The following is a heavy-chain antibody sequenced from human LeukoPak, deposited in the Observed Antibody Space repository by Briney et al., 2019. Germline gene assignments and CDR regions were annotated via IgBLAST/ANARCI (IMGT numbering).Heavy chain of an antibody. CDR3: ARGGGGHYHDSSGYYYFGYFQH. Sequence: QPGGSLRLSCAASGFTFSSYWMSWVRQAPGKGLEWVANIKQDGSEKYYVDSVKGRFTISRDNAKNSLYLQMNSLRAEDTAVYYCARGGGGHYHDSSGYYYFGYFQHWGQGTLVTVSS. V-gene: IGHV3-7*01. CDR2: IKQDGSEK. D-gene: IGHD3-22*01. J-gene: IGHJ1*01. CDR1: GFTFSSYW.